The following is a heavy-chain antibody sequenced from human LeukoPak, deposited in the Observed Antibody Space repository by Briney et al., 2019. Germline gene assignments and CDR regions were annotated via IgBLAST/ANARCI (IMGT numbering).Heavy chain of an antibody. CDR3: ARSEDIVVVPAANFDY. V-gene: IGHV3-53*01. Sequence: GGSLRLSCAASGFTLSNYNMNWVRQRPGKGLEWVSVIYSGGSTYYADSVKGRFTISRDNSKNTLYLQMNSLRAEDTAVYYCARSEDIVVVPAANFDYWGQGTLVTVSS. CDR1: GFTLSNYN. J-gene: IGHJ4*02. D-gene: IGHD2-2*01. CDR2: IYSGGST.